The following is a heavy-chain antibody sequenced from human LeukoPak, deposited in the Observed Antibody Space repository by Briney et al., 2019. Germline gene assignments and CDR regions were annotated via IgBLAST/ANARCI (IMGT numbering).Heavy chain of an antibody. CDR3: ARGGYGSGSYRGGFDY. J-gene: IGHJ4*02. CDR2: IYYSGST. Sequence: PSETLSLTCTVSGGSISSSSYYWGWIRQPPGKGLEWIGSIYYSGSTYYNPSLKSRVTISVDTSKNQFSLKLSSVTAADTAVYYCARGGYGSGSYRGGFDYWGQGTLVTVSS. D-gene: IGHD3-10*01. CDR1: GGSISSSSYY. V-gene: IGHV4-39*07.